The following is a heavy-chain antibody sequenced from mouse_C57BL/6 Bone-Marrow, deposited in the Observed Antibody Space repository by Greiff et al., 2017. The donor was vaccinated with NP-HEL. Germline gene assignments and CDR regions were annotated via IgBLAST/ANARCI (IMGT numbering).Heavy chain of an antibody. CDR2: ISSGGSYT. CDR1: GFTFSSYG. Sequence: EVQRVESGGDLVKPGGSLKLSCAASGFTFSSYGMSWVRQTPDKRLEWVATISSGGSYTYYPDSVKGRFTISRDNAKNTLYLQMSSLKSEDTAMYYCARRVSFAYWGQGTLVTVSA. CDR3: ARRVSFAY. J-gene: IGHJ3*01. V-gene: IGHV5-6*01.